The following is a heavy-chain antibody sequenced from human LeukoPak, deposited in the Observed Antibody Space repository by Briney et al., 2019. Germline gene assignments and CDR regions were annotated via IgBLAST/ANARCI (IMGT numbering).Heavy chain of an antibody. CDR2: VNPNIGVT. D-gene: IGHD3-9*01. Sequence: ASVKVSRKASGYTYTGSYMHWVRQAPGQGLEWMGWVNPNIGVTNYAQNFQGRVTMTSDTSIDTSYMELSSLRSDDTAVYYCARDHNILTGYYPTYAFDIWGQGTFVIVSS. CDR1: GYTYTGSY. CDR3: ARDHNILTGYYPTYAFDI. J-gene: IGHJ3*02. V-gene: IGHV1-2*02.